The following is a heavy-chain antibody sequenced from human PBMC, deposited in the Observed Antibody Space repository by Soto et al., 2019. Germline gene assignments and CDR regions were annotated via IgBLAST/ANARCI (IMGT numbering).Heavy chain of an antibody. D-gene: IGHD3-22*01. Sequence: PGGSLRLSCAASGFTFSSYAMHWVRQAPGKGLEWVAVISYDGSNKYYADSVKGRFTISRDNSKNTLYLQMNSLRAEDTAVYYCARGLYSSGSLGYWGQGTLVTVSS. V-gene: IGHV3-30-3*01. CDR1: GFTFSSYA. CDR2: ISYDGSNK. CDR3: ARGLYSSGSLGY. J-gene: IGHJ4*02.